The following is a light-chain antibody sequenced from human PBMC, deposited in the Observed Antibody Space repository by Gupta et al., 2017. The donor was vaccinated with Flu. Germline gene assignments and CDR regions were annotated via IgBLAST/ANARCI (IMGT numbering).Light chain of an antibody. V-gene: IGLV1-47*01. Sequence: QSVLTQPPSASGTPGQRVTISCSGSSSNLGSNNAYWYQQLPGTAPKLLIYRNNERPSGVPDRFSGSKSGTSASLAISGLRSEDEADYYCATWDNSLSGRVFGTGTKVTVL. CDR3: ATWDNSLSGRV. CDR2: RNN. J-gene: IGLJ1*01. CDR1: SSNLGSNN.